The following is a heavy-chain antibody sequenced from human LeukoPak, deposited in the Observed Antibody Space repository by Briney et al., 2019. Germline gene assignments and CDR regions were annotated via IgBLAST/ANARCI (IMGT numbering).Heavy chain of an antibody. CDR2: ISSSGSTI. Sequence: PGGSLRLSCAASGFTFSSYEMNWVRQAPGKGLEWVSYISSSGSTIYYADSVKGRFTISRDNAKNSLYLQMNSLRAEDTAVYYCARDRAYDSSGYYSHRGAFDIWGQGTMVTVSS. V-gene: IGHV3-48*03. CDR3: ARDRAYDSSGYYSHRGAFDI. CDR1: GFTFSSYE. J-gene: IGHJ3*02. D-gene: IGHD3-22*01.